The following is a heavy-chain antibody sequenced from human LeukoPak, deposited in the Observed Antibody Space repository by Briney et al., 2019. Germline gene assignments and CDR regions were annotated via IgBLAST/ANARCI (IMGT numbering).Heavy chain of an antibody. CDR3: ARAISMVRGLIYYGMDV. D-gene: IGHD3-10*01. CDR1: GFAFRSYW. V-gene: IGHV3-7*01. Sequence: GGSLRLSCAASGFAFRSYWMNWARQAPGKGLEWVAIINQDGSEKYYVDSVKGRFTISRDNAKNSLYLQMNSLRVEDTAVYYCARAISMVRGLIYYGMDVWGQGTTVTVSS. CDR2: INQDGSEK. J-gene: IGHJ6*02.